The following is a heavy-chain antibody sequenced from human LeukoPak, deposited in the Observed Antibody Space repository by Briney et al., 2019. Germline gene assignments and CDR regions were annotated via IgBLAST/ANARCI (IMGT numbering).Heavy chain of an antibody. CDR2: ISSSSYT. Sequence: GGSLRLSCAASGFTFIDYYTSWIRPTPRKGLEWVSYISSSSYTNYADSVKGRFTISRDNAKNSLYLQMNSLRAEDTAVYYCARDTAMVRGVEYYYGMDVWGKGTTVTVSS. V-gene: IGHV3-11*06. D-gene: IGHD5-18*01. CDR1: GFTFIDYY. CDR3: ARDTAMVRGVEYYYGMDV. J-gene: IGHJ6*04.